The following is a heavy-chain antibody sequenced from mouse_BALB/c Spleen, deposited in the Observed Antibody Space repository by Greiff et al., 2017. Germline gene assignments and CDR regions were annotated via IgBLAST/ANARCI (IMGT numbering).Heavy chain of an antibody. D-gene: IGHD1-1*01. CDR1: GFTFSSYA. V-gene: IGHV5-6-5*01. Sequence: LKESGGGLVKPGGSLKLSCAASGFTFSSYAMSWVRQTPEKRLEWVASISSGGSTYYPDSVKGRFTISRDNARNILYLQMSSLRSEDTAMYYCARGGGYYYGSSFDYWGQGTTLTVSS. CDR3: ARGGGYYYGSSFDY. J-gene: IGHJ2*01. CDR2: ISSGGST.